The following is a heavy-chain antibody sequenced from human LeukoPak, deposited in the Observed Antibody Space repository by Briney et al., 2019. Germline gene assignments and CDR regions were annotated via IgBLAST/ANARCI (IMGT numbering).Heavy chain of an antibody. V-gene: IGHV3-33*01. D-gene: IGHD1-26*01. Sequence: GGSLRLSCAASGFTFSSYGMHWVRQAPGKGLEWVAVIWYDGSNKYYADSVKGRFTISRDNSKNTLYLQMNSLRAEDTAVYYCAAHHGELGYFDYWGQGTLATVSS. CDR1: GFTFSSYG. J-gene: IGHJ4*02. CDR2: IWYDGSNK. CDR3: AAHHGELGYFDY.